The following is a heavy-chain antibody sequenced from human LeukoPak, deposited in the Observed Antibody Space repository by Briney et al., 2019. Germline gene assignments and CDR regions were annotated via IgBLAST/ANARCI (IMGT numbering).Heavy chain of an antibody. CDR2: IYYSGST. CDR1: GGSISSYY. D-gene: IGHD4-23*01. Sequence: SETLSLTCTVSGGSISSYYWSWIRQPPGKGLEWIGYIYYSGSTNYNPSLKSRVTISVDTSKNQFSLKLSSVTAADTAVYYCARGSLSVVTLDYWGQGTLVTVSS. J-gene: IGHJ4*02. V-gene: IGHV4-59*01. CDR3: ARGSLSVVTLDY.